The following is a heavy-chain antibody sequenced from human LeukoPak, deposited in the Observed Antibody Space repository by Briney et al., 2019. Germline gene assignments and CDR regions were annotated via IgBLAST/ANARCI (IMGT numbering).Heavy chain of an antibody. J-gene: IGHJ6*03. D-gene: IGHD3-10*01. Sequence: GGSLRLSCVASGFMFSNYGMHWVRQAPGKGLEWVAVVWATGTKKDYADSVKGRFTISGDNTKNTLYLQMNSLRAEDTAVYYCARKRDGSGTYFNNYFYYYYMDVWGKGTTVTVTS. CDR1: GFMFSNYG. CDR2: VWATGTKK. V-gene: IGHV3-33*01. CDR3: ARKRDGSGTYFNNYFYYYYMDV.